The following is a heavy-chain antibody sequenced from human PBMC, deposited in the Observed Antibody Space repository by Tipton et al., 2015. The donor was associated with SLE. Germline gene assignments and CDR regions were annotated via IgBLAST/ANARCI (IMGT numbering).Heavy chain of an antibody. J-gene: IGHJ3*02. CDR1: GFIVSNNY. V-gene: IGHV3-66*01. Sequence: SLRLSCAASGFIVSNNYMSWVRQAPGKGLEWVSVIYSGGSTNYNPSLKSRVTISVHTSKNQFSLKVNSVTAADTALYYCAREASYSSSSLAFDIWGQGTMVTVSS. D-gene: IGHD6-6*01. CDR2: IYSGGST. CDR3: AREASYSSSSLAFDI.